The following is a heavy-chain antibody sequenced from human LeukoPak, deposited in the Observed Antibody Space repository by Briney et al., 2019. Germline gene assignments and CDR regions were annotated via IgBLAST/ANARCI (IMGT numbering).Heavy chain of an antibody. V-gene: IGHV4-39*01. CDR1: GGSISTSGHY. CDR2: IDYRERT. J-gene: IGHJ4*02. CDR3: ANYVSGTMRDY. Sequence: PSETLSLTCTVSGGSISTSGHYWGWIRQPPGKGLEWIGSIDYRERTTYNPSLKSRVTISADTSRNQFSLKLSSVTATDTAVYYCANYVSGTMRDYWGQGTLVTVSS. D-gene: IGHD3-16*01.